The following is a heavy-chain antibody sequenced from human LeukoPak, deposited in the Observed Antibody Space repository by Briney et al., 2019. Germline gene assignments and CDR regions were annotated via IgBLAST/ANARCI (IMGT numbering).Heavy chain of an antibody. CDR3: AKLGSPRAY. V-gene: IGHV4-59*01. D-gene: IGHD7-27*01. Sequence: PSETLSLTCTVSGGSISTYYWSWIRQPPGKGMEWIGYIYYFGNTDYNPSLKGRVTISVDTSTSQFSLHLRSVTAGDTAVYYCAKLGSPRAYWGPGMLVSVSS. CDR2: IYYFGNT. J-gene: IGHJ4*02. CDR1: GGSISTYY.